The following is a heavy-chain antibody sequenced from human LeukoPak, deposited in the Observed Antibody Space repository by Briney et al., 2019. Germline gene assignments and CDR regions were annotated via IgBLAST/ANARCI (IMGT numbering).Heavy chain of an antibody. CDR1: GFTFSSYW. D-gene: IGHD4-17*01. Sequence: GGSLRLSCAASGFTFSSYWMSWVRQAPGKGLEWVANIKRDGSEKYYLDSVKGRFTISRDNAKNSLYLQMNSLRAEDTAVYYCARVKVDYGDYESENYFDYWGQGTLVTVSS. CDR2: IKRDGSEK. CDR3: ARVKVDYGDYESENYFDY. V-gene: IGHV3-7*01. J-gene: IGHJ4*02.